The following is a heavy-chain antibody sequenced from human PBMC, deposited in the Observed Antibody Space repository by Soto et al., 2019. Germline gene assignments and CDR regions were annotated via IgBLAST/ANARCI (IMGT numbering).Heavy chain of an antibody. J-gene: IGHJ6*02. V-gene: IGHV1-69*01. CDR1: GGTFSSYA. D-gene: IGHD6-13*01. CDR2: IIPIFGTA. Sequence: QVQLVQSGAEVKKPGSSVKVSCKASGGTFSSYAISWVRQAPGQGLEWMGGIIPIFGTANYAQKFQGRVTITADESTSTAYVELSSLRSDDTAVYYCARGKYSSSWRHYYYFGMDVWGQGTTVTLSS. CDR3: ARGKYSSSWRHYYYFGMDV.